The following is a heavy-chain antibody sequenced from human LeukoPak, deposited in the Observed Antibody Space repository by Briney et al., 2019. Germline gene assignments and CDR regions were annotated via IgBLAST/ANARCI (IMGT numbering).Heavy chain of an antibody. D-gene: IGHD3-10*01. CDR1: GGSIGSYY. V-gene: IGHV4-59*08. Sequence: SETLSLTCTVSGGSIGSYYWSWIRQPPGKGLEWIGYISYSESTNYNPSLKSRVTMSLDTSENQFSLKLTSVTAADTAVYYCARLGGSSFDYWGQGTLVTVSS. J-gene: IGHJ4*02. CDR3: ARLGGSSFDY. CDR2: ISYSEST.